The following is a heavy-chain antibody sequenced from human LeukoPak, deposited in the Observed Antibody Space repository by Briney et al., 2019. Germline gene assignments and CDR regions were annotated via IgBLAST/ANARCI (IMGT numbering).Heavy chain of an antibody. J-gene: IGHJ4*02. CDR2: ISSSSSYI. CDR1: GFTFSSYS. V-gene: IGHV3-21*01. CDR3: ARGMGMIVVVRFDY. Sequence: GGSLRLSCAASGFTFSSYSMNWVRQAPGKGLEWVSSISSSSSYIYYADSVKGRFTISRDNAKNSLYLQMNRLRAEDTAVYYCARGMGMIVVVRFDYWGQGTLVTVSS. D-gene: IGHD3-22*01.